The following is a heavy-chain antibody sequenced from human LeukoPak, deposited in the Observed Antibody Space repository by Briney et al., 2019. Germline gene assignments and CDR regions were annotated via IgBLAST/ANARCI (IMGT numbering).Heavy chain of an antibody. CDR1: GFTFREYY. D-gene: IGHD3-10*01. Sequence: GGSLRLSCVASGFTFREYYMGWIRQAPGKGLEWISYISGSGFTTHYAGSLKGRFTISRDNAKNSLYLKMSSLRPEDTGMYYCARDAPSKTMVRRFDYWGQGPLATVSS. J-gene: IGHJ4*02. V-gene: IGHV3-11*01. CDR2: ISGSGFTT. CDR3: ARDAPSKTMVRRFDY.